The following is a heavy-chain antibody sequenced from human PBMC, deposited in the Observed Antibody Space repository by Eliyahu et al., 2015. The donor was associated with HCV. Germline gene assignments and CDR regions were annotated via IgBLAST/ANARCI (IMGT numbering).Heavy chain of an antibody. CDR1: RGTFSXSA. Sequence: KNPGSSVKVSCQASRGTFSXSAIYXVRQAPGQGLEWMGGITXXXGTTTYAQKXQGRVTISADEXTGTIXMEVNSLKFEDTAVYFCGRDDIVPLYGLDVWGQGTTVTVSS. CDR3: GRDDIVPLYGLDV. CDR2: ITXXXGTT. D-gene: IGHD5-12*01. J-gene: IGHJ6*02. V-gene: IGHV1-69*01.